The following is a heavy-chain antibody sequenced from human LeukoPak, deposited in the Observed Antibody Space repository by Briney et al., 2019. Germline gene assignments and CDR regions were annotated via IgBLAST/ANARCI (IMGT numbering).Heavy chain of an antibody. V-gene: IGHV4-61*05. CDR3: ARQGTSGSYLTGLDV. Sequence: SETLSLTCTVSGGSISSSSYYWNWIRQSPGKGLEWMGYIFHSGSTTYNPSLSSRLTISVDTSKNQFSLALRSVTAADTAVYYCARQGTSGSYLTGLDVWGQGTTVTVSS. D-gene: IGHD3-22*01. CDR2: IFHSGST. J-gene: IGHJ6*02. CDR1: GGSISSSSYY.